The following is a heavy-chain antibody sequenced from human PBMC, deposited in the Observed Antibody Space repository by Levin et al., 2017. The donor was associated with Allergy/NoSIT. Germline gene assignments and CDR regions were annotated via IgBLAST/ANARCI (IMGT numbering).Heavy chain of an antibody. CDR2: ISAYNGNT. J-gene: IGHJ5*02. CDR3: ARAQSRRIAAAGTDRWFDP. D-gene: IGHD6-13*01. CDR1: GYTFTSYG. V-gene: IGHV1-18*01. Sequence: ASVKVSCKASGYTFTSYGISWVRQAPGQGLEWMGWISAYNGNTNYAQKLQGRVTMTTDTSTSTAYMELRSLRSDDTAVYYCARAQSRRIAAAGTDRWFDPWGQGTLVTVSS.